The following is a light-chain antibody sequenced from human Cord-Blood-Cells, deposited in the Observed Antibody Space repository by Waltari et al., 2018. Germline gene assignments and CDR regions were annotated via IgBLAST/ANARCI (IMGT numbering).Light chain of an antibody. V-gene: IGKV1-39*01. CDR1: QSISSY. Sequence: DIQMTQSPSSLSASVGDRVTITCRASQSISSYLNWYQQKPGKAPKLLIYAASSLQRGVPSRFSGSGSRTDFTVTISSLQPEDFATYYCQQSYSTPFPFGPGTKVDIK. J-gene: IGKJ3*01. CDR3: QQSYSTPFP. CDR2: AAS.